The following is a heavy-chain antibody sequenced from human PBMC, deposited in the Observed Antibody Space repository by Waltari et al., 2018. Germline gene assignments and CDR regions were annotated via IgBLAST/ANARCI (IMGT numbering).Heavy chain of an antibody. Sequence: EVQLVESGGGLIQPGGSLRLSCAASGFTVSSNYLRWVRQAPGKGLEWVSVIYSGGSTYYADSVKGRFTISRDNSKNTLYLQMNSLRAEDTAVYYCARASSRLAAREVSYYFDYWGQGTLVTVSS. V-gene: IGHV3-53*01. D-gene: IGHD6-6*01. CDR2: IYSGGST. CDR1: GFTVSSNY. CDR3: ARASSRLAAREVSYYFDY. J-gene: IGHJ4*02.